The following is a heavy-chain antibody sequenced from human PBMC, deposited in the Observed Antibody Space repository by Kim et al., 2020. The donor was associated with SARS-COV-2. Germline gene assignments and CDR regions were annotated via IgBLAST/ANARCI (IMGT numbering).Heavy chain of an antibody. J-gene: IGHJ4*02. D-gene: IGHD3-22*01. Sequence: KPSLKSRVTISVDTSKNQFSLKLSSVTAADTAVYYCARDSYYYDSSGFDYCGQGTLVTVSS. CDR3: ARDSYYYDSSGFDY. V-gene: IGHV4-39*07.